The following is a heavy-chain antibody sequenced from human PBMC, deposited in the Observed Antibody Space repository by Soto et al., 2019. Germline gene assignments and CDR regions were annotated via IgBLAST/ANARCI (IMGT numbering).Heavy chain of an antibody. V-gene: IGHV3-7*03. CDR2: IKQDGSER. D-gene: IGHD2-2*01. J-gene: IGHJ6*02. Sequence: GGSLRLSCTASQFTFSDYWMSWVRQAPGKGLEWVANIKQDGSERKYVDSLRGRFTISRDNAKNSLYLQMNSLRAEDTAVYYCVKTTILLPAATNRGPPYNFYALDVWGQGTTVTVSS. CDR1: QFTFSDYW. CDR3: VKTTILLPAATNRGPPYNFYALDV.